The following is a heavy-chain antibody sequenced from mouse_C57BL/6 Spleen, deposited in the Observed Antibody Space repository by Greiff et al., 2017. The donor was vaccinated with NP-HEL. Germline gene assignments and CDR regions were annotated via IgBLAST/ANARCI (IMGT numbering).Heavy chain of an antibody. V-gene: IGHV5-4*01. Sequence: EVNVVESGGGLVKPGGSLKLSCAASGFTFSSYAMSWVRQTPEKRLEWVATISDGGSYTYYPDNVKGRFTISRDNAKNNLYLQMSHLKSEDTAMYYCAREGGNSPFAYWGQGTLVTVSA. CDR3: AREGGNSPFAY. J-gene: IGHJ3*01. CDR2: ISDGGSYT. D-gene: IGHD2-1*01. CDR1: GFTFSSYA.